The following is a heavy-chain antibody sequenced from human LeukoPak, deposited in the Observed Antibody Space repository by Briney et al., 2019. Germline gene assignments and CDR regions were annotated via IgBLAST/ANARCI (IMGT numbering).Heavy chain of an antibody. CDR2: ISSSSSYI. V-gene: IGHV3-21*01. D-gene: IGHD3-10*01. CDR3: ARDHLVAYYFDY. Sequence: PGWSLRLSCAASGFTFSSYSMNWVRQAPGKGLEWVSSISSSSSYIYYADSVKGRFTISRDNAKNSLYLQMNSLRAEDTAVYYCARDHLVAYYFDYWGQGTLVTVSS. J-gene: IGHJ4*02. CDR1: GFTFSSYS.